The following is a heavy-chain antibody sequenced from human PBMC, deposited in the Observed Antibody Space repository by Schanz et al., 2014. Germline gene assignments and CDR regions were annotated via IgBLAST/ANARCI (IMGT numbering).Heavy chain of an antibody. CDR2: IKSDGSST. J-gene: IGHJ5*02. V-gene: IGHV3-74*02. Sequence: EVQLVESGGGLIQPGGSLRLSCAASGFGFSSYWMHWVRQVPGKGLVWVSRIKSDGSSTSYADSVKGRFTISRDNAKNTLYLQMNSLRAEDTAVYYCARPALWFGDNCFDPWGQGTRVTVSS. D-gene: IGHD3-10*01. CDR1: GFGFSSYW. CDR3: ARPALWFGDNCFDP.